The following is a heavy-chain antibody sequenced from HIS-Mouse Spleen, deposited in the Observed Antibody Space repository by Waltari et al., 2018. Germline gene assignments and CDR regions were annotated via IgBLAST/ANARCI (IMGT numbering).Heavy chain of an antibody. CDR3: AKDVGENYYDSSGGFDY. J-gene: IGHJ4*02. V-gene: IGHV3-23*01. D-gene: IGHD3-22*01. CDR2: ISGSGGST. Sequence: EVQLLESGGGLVQPGGSLRLSCAASGFTFRSHAMSWVRQAPGMGLEWVSAISGSGGSTYYADSVKGRFTISRDNSKNTLYLQMNSLRAEDTAVYYCAKDVGENYYDSSGGFDYWGQGTLVTVSS. CDR1: GFTFRSHA.